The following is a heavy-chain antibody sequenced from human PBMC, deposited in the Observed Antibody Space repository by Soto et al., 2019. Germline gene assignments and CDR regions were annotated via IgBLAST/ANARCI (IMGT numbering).Heavy chain of an antibody. D-gene: IGHD2-2*01. CDR3: ARSASRYVVVVPAAKGMDV. V-gene: IGHV4-34*01. J-gene: IGHJ6*02. Sequence: SETLSLTCAVYGGSFSGYYWSWIRQPPGKGLEWIGEINHSGSTNYNPSLKSRVTISVDTSKNQFSLKLCSVTAADTAVYYCARSASRYVVVVPAAKGMDVWGQGTTVTVSS. CDR2: INHSGST. CDR1: GGSFSGYY.